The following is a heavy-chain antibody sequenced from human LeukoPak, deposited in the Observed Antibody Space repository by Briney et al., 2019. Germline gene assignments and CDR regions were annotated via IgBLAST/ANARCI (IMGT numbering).Heavy chain of an antibody. J-gene: IGHJ4*02. CDR3: ARDGYGDNRGYFDY. CDR2: ISAYDGNT. D-gene: IGHD4-23*01. Sequence: ASVTVSCKASGYTFTNYGFSWVRQAPGQGLEWMGWISAYDGNTNYAQKLQGRVTMTTDTSTSTAYMELRSLRSDDTAVYDCARDGYGDNRGYFDYWGQGTLVTVSA. CDR1: GYTFTNYG. V-gene: IGHV1-18*01.